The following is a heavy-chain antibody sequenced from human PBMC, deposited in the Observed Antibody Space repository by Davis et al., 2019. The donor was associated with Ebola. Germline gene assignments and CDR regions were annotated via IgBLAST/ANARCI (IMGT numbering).Heavy chain of an antibody. D-gene: IGHD3-10*01. V-gene: IGHV3-23*01. J-gene: IGHJ4*02. CDR3: AKDGLLWFAEPFGY. CDR1: GFIFRSYA. CDR2: ISNSGSDT. Sequence: GESLKISCAASGFIFRSYAMSWVRQDPAKGLEWVSGISNSGSDTYYAESVKGRFTISRDNSRNTLYLQMNSLRAEDTALYYCAKDGLLWFAEPFGYWGQGTLVTVSA.